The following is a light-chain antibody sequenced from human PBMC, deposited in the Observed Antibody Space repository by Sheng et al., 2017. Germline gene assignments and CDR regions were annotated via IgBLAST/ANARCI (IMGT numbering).Light chain of an antibody. J-gene: IGKJ1*01. Sequence: DIQMTQSPSSLSASVGDRVTITCRASRTINSYFNWYQXQPGDAPKLLIYGASSLRSGVPSRFSGSASGTDSTLTIRGLQPEDVGTYYCQQSYSPPWTFGQGTKVE. CDR2: GAS. CDR3: QQSYSPPWT. CDR1: RTINSY. V-gene: IGKV1-39*01.